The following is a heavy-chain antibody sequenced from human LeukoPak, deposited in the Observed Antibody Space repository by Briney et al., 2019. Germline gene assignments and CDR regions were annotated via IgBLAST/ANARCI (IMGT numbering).Heavy chain of an antibody. CDR1: GFTFSSYA. Sequence: GGSLRLSCAASGFTFSSYAMSWVRQAPGKGLEWVSGTSGGGGSTYCADSVKGRFTISRDNSKNTLYLQMNSLRAEDTAVYYCAKGRGVAGTLSDYGGQGTLVTVSS. D-gene: IGHD6-19*01. CDR3: AKGRGVAGTLSDY. V-gene: IGHV3-23*01. J-gene: IGHJ4*02. CDR2: TSGGGGST.